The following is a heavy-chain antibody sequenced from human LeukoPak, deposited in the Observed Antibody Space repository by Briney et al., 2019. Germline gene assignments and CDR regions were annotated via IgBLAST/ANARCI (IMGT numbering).Heavy chain of an antibody. Sequence: ASVKVSCKASGYTFTGYYMHWVRQAPGQGLEWMGWSNPNSGGTNYAQKFQGRVTMTRDTSISTAYMELSRLRSDDTAVYYCARDSPDKAAARMDVWGKGTTVTVSS. J-gene: IGHJ6*04. D-gene: IGHD6-13*01. CDR3: ARDSPDKAAARMDV. V-gene: IGHV1-2*02. CDR1: GYTFTGYY. CDR2: SNPNSGGT.